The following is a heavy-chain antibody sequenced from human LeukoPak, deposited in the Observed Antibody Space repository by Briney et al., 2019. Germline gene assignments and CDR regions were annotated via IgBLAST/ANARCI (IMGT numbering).Heavy chain of an antibody. CDR3: GRTAPPHPRHGGGSPDY. Sequence: GGSLRLSCAASGFTFSNYYMSWIRQAPGRGLEWVSYIGTSGSTIYYADSVKGRFTISRDNAKNSLYLQMNSLRAEDPAVYYCGRTAPPHPRHGGGSPDYWGQGTQVTVSS. V-gene: IGHV3-11*04. CDR2: IGTSGSTI. J-gene: IGHJ4*02. CDR1: GFTFSNYY. D-gene: IGHD4-23*01.